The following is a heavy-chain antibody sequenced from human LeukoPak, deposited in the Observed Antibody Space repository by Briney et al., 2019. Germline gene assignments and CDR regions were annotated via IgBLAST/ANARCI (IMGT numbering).Heavy chain of an antibody. D-gene: IGHD6-19*01. CDR3: ARDSPYSSGWCVHNYYYYYMDV. CDR2: IYHSGST. J-gene: IGHJ6*03. Sequence: PSETLSLTCTVSGYSISSGYYWGWIRQPPGKGLEWIGSIYHSGSTYYNPSLKSRVTISVDTSKNQFSLKLSSVTAADTAVYYCARDSPYSSGWCVHNYYYYYMDVWGKGTTVTISS. CDR1: GYSISSGYY. V-gene: IGHV4-38-2*02.